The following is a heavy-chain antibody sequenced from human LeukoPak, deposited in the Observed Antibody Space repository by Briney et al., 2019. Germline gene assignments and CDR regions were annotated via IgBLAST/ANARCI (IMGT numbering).Heavy chain of an antibody. Sequence: PSETLSLTCIVSGGSISSGGYYWSWIRQHPGKGLEWIGYIYYSGSTYYNPSLKSRVTISVDTSKNQFSLKLSSVTAADTAVYYCASAVLRYFDWLGNFDYWGQGTLVTVSS. D-gene: IGHD3-9*01. J-gene: IGHJ4*02. CDR2: IYYSGST. V-gene: IGHV4-31*03. CDR1: GGSISSGGYY. CDR3: ASAVLRYFDWLGNFDY.